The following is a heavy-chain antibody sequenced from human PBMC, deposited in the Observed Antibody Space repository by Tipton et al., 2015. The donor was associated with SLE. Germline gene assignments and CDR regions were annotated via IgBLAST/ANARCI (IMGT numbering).Heavy chain of an antibody. Sequence: TLSLTCTVSGGSINTYYWSWIRQPPGKGLEYIGYIYDTGRTNYNPSLKSRFTISLDTSKNQFTLRLSSVTAADTAVYYCARNRVFYFDYWGQGSLVTVSS. CDR2: IYDTGRT. CDR3: ARNRVFYFDY. V-gene: IGHV4-59*08. J-gene: IGHJ4*02. CDR1: GGSINTYY.